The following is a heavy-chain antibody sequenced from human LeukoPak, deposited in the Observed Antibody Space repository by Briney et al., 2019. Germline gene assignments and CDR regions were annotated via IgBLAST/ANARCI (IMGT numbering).Heavy chain of an antibody. CDR2: IRSKAYGGTT. J-gene: IGHJ4*02. D-gene: IGHD6-19*01. Sequence: GGSLRLSCTASGFTFGDYAMSWFRQAPGKGLEWVGFIRSKAYGGTTEYAASVKGRFTISRDDSKSIAYLQMNSLKTEDTAVYYCTRRMIAVAGIADYWGQGTLVTVSS. CDR3: TRRMIAVAGIADY. CDR1: GFTFGDYA. V-gene: IGHV3-49*03.